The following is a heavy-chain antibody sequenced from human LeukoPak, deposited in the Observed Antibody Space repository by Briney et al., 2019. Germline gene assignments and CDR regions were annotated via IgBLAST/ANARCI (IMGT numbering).Heavy chain of an antibody. CDR1: GFTFSSYG. D-gene: IGHD2-21*02. J-gene: IGHJ4*02. CDR3: AREAYCGGDCYSTFDY. Sequence: GGSLRLSCAASGFTFSSYGMHWVRQAPGKGLEWVAVISYDGSNKYYADSVKGRFTISRDNSKNTLYLQMNSLRAEDTAVYYCAREAYCGGDCYSTFDYWGQGTLVTVSS. CDR2: ISYDGSNK. V-gene: IGHV3-30*03.